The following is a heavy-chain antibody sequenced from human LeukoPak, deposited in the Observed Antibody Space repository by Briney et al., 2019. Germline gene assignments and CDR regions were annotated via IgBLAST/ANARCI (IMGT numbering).Heavy chain of an antibody. Sequence: GGSLRLSCAASGFTFDDYGLSWVRQVPGKGLEWVSTISDSGDNTYYADSVKGRFTISRDNSKNTLYLQMNSLRAEDTAVYYCAKANSITIFGVISPVDYWGQGTLVTVSS. CDR3: AKANSITIFGVISPVDY. CDR1: GFTFDDYG. D-gene: IGHD3-3*01. CDR2: ISDSGDNT. V-gene: IGHV3-23*01. J-gene: IGHJ4*02.